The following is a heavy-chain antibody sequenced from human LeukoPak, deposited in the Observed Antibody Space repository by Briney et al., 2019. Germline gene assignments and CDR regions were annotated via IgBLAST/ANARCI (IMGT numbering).Heavy chain of an antibody. CDR3: ARVGDLNFYDF. J-gene: IGHJ4*02. D-gene: IGHD1-20*01. V-gene: IGHV3-64*02. CDR2: LNDDGDRT. Sequence: GGSLRLSCVASGFTFSKYSMHWVRQIPGKGLEYVSALNDDGDRTYYADSVKARFTISRDNSKNTLFLQMGSLRAEDMAVYYCARVGDLNFYDFWGQGTLVTVSS. CDR1: GFTFSKYS.